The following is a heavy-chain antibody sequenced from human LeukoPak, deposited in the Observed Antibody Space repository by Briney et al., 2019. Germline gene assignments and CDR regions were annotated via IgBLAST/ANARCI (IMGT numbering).Heavy chain of an antibody. D-gene: IGHD5-24*01. CDR1: GASIANSNYY. V-gene: IGHV4-39*07. J-gene: IGHJ3*02. CDR2: FYHGGST. Sequence: SETLSLTCTFSGASIANSNYYWDWIRQPPGRGLEWIGTFYHGGSTYYNPSLKSRVTISVDTSKNQFSLNLTSVTAADTAVYYCARGGKRWLQLAPLDAFDIWGQGTMVTVSS. CDR3: ARGGKRWLQLAPLDAFDI.